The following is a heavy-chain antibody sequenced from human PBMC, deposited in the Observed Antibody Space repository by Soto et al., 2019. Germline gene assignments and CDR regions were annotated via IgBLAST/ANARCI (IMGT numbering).Heavy chain of an antibody. CDR2: ISGRGDSP. CDR3: ARHSSRLLVVKFPFDS. V-gene: IGHV3-23*01. CDR1: GFTFNAHV. Sequence: EVQLLESGGGLVQPGGSLRLSCAASGFTFNAHVMSWVRQAPGQGLEWVSGISGRGDSPYYADSVKGRFTISRDNSKKTVYLLMNTLRAEDTAVYYCARHSSRLLVVKFPFDSWGQGTLVTVSS. D-gene: IGHD3-22*01. J-gene: IGHJ4*02.